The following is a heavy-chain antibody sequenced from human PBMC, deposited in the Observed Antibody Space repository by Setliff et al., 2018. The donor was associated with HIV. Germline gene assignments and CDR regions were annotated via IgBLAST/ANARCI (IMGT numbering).Heavy chain of an antibody. Sequence: PGGSLRLSCGASGFTFGNRWMYWVRQAPGKGLVWVSRINGDGSIMDYADSVKGRFNISRDNAKNTLYMQMNSLRAEDTAVYYCARPYTVWVYGLDVWGQGTTVTVSS. CDR1: GFTFGNRW. J-gene: IGHJ6*02. CDR3: ARPYTVWVYGLDV. CDR2: INGDGSIM. V-gene: IGHV3-74*01. D-gene: IGHD2-8*01.